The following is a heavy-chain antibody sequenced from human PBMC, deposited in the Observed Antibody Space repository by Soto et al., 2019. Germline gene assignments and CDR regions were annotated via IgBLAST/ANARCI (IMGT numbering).Heavy chain of an antibody. V-gene: IGHV2-5*02. D-gene: IGHD6-13*01. J-gene: IGHJ1*01. CDR1: GFSLSTSGVG. CDR3: ARRVKSSWYN. Sequence: QITLKESGPTLVKPTQTLTLTCTFSGFSLSTSGVGVGWIRQPPGKALEWLALIYWDDDKRYSPSLKSRLTLTEDTSKHHGVLTMTNMGPVDTGPYYCARRVKSSWYNRGQGTLVTVSS. CDR2: IYWDDDK.